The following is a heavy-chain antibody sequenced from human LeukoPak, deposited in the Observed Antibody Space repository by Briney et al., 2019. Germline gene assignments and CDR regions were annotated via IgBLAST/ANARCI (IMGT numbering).Heavy chain of an antibody. D-gene: IGHD3-3*01. J-gene: IGHJ6*02. V-gene: IGHV3-30-3*01. CDR1: GFTFNSYN. CDR3: ARRLEVAPPYYYYYGMDV. Sequence: GRSLRLSCAASGFTFNSYNMHWVRQAPGKGLEWVAVISYDGSNKYYADSVKGRFTISRDNSKNTLYLQMNSLRAEDTAVYYCARRLEVAPPYYYYYGMDVWGQGTTVTVSS. CDR2: ISYDGSNK.